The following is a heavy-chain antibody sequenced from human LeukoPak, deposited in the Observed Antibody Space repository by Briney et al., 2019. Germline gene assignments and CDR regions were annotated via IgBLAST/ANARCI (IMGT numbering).Heavy chain of an antibody. CDR3: ARVGSTVAAGTPDY. Sequence: GGSLRLSCAASGFTFSDYYMSWIRQAPAKGLEWLSYISGSGSHTTYADSVRGRFTISRDNAKNSLSLQVNSLRADDTAVYYCARVGSTVAAGTPDYWGQGTLVTVSS. D-gene: IGHD6-13*01. V-gene: IGHV3-11*06. CDR2: ISGSGSHT. J-gene: IGHJ4*02. CDR1: GFTFSDYY.